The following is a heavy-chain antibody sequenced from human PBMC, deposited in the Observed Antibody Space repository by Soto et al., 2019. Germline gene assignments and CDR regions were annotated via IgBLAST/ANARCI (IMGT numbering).Heavy chain of an antibody. CDR1: GFTFSSDA. CDR2: ISGSAATT. V-gene: IGHV3-23*01. J-gene: IGHJ4*02. Sequence: PGGSLRLSCAASGFTFSSDAMNWVRQAPGKGLEWVSAISGSAATTHFADSVKGRFTISRDNSKNTLYLQMNSLRAEDTAVYYCARDRSYYDSSGSYSPPYWGQGTLVTVSS. CDR3: ARDRSYYDSSGSYSPPY. D-gene: IGHD3-22*01.